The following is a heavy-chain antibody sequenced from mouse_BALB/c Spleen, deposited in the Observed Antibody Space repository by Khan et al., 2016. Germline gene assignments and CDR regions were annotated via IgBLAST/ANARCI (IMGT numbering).Heavy chain of an antibody. CDR2: IYPGDGDT. CDR3: ARGRRYDGYGIDY. Sequence: QVQLQQSGAELARPGASVKLSCKASGYTFTSYWMQWVKQRPGQGLEWIGAIYPGDGDTRYTQKFKGKATLTADNSSSTAYMQLSSLAYEDVAVYYCARGRRYDGYGIDYWGQGTSVTVSS. CDR1: GYTFTSYW. D-gene: IGHD2-14*01. V-gene: IGHV1-87*01. J-gene: IGHJ4*01.